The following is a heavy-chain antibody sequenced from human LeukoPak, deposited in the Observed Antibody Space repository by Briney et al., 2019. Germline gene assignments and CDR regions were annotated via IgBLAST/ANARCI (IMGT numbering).Heavy chain of an antibody. D-gene: IGHD1-26*01. J-gene: IGHJ5*02. CDR2: MNPNSGNT. V-gene: IGHV1-8*01. Sequence: GASVKVSCKASGYTFTSYDINWVRQATGQGLEWMGWMNPNSGNTGYAQKFQGRVTMTRSTSISTAYMELSSLRSEDTAVYYCTRGSSGTYHGTYNWFDPWGQGTLVTVSS. CDR3: TRGSSGTYHGTYNWFDP. CDR1: GYTFTSYD.